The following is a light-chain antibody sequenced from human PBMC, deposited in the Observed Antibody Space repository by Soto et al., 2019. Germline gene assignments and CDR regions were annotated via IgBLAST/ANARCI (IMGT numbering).Light chain of an antibody. CDR1: SSDVGGYNY. J-gene: IGLJ2*01. CDR2: GVS. CDR3: SSYTGSSTLL. Sequence: QSALTQPASVSGSHGQSITISCTGPSSDVGGYNYVSWYQHHPGKAPELMIYGVSNRPSGVSNRFSGSKSGNTASLTISGLQAEDEADYYCSSYTGSSTLLFGGGTKLTVL. V-gene: IGLV2-14*03.